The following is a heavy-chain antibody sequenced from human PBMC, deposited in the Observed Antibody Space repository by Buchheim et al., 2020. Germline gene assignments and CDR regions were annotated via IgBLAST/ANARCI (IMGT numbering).Heavy chain of an antibody. Sequence: QVQLQESGPGLVKPSDTLSLTCVVSGYSVSSDKWWGWIRQPPGEGLEWIGYIYHSGGTYYKSSLKSRVTMSVDTSKNKFSLRLRSVTAADTAVYYCVMKSAGYYAFDHWGQGTL. CDR3: VMKSAGYYAFDH. CDR2: IYHSGGT. D-gene: IGHD2-15*01. J-gene: IGHJ4*02. V-gene: IGHV4-28*01. CDR1: GYSVSSDKW.